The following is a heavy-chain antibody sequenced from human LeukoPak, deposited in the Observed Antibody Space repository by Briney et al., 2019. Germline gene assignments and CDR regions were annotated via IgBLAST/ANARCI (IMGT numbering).Heavy chain of an antibody. CDR1: GFTFDDYT. CDR2: ITWDGGTT. CDR3: TKDRYCTTTSCPLDY. Sequence: GGSLRLSCAASGFTFDDYTFHWVRQAPGKGLEWVSLITWDGGTTYYADSVKGRFTVSRDNSKNSVYLQTNSLRTGDTALYYCTKDRYCTTTSCPLDYWGQGTLVTVSS. J-gene: IGHJ4*02. D-gene: IGHD2-2*01. V-gene: IGHV3-43*01.